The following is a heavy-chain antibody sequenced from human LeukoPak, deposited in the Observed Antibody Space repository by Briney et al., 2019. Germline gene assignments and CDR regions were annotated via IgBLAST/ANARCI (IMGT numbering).Heavy chain of an antibody. J-gene: IGHJ4*02. CDR2: ISSSSSYI. CDR3: ARDDRESAIDY. D-gene: IGHD3-10*01. CDR1: GFTFSSYS. V-gene: IGHV3-21*01. Sequence: GSLRLSCAASGFTFSSYSMNWVRQAPGKGLEWVSSISSSSSYIYYADSVKGRFTISRDNAKNSLYLQMNSLRAEDTAVYYCARDDRESAIDYWGQGTLVTVSS.